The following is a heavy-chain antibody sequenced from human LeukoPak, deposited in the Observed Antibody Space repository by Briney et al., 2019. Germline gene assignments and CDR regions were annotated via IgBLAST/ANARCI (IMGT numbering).Heavy chain of an antibody. CDR3: ASGRGGYNYRKIGLDY. V-gene: IGHV1-18*01. J-gene: IGHJ4*02. D-gene: IGHD5-24*01. Sequence: ASVKVSCKASGYTFTSYGISWVRQAPGQGLEWMGWISAYNGNTNYAQKLQGRVTMTTDTSTSTAYMELRSLRSGDTAVYYCASGRGGYNYRKIGLDYWGQGTLVTVSS. CDR2: ISAYNGNT. CDR1: GYTFTSYG.